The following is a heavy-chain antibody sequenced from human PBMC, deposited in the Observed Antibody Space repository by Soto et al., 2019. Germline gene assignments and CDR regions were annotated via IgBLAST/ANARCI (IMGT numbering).Heavy chain of an antibody. CDR1: GFTFSSYG. Sequence: QGQLVESGGGVVQPGRSLRLSCAASGFTFSSYGMHWVRQAPGKGLEWVAVISYDGSDKYYADSVKGRFTISRDNSNNPLYLQMDSLRAEDTAVYYCEKGVVVATTYFQHSGQGTLVTVSS. CDR3: EKGVVVATTYFQH. V-gene: IGHV3-30*18. CDR2: ISYDGSDK. J-gene: IGHJ1*01. D-gene: IGHD2-15*01.